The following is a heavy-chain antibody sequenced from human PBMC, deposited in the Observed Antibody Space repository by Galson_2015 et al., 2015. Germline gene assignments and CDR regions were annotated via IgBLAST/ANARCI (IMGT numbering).Heavy chain of an antibody. CDR3: AKDRDIVSTIWGYFDH. CDR1: GFTFAKYG. D-gene: IGHD5/OR15-5a*01. Sequence: SLRLACAASGFTFAKYGMDWVRQAPGKGLEWVSALSVSGGSTYYADSVKGRFTISRDNSKNTLFLQMHSLRAEDTAVYYCAKDRDIVSTIWGYFDHWGQGTLVTVSS. J-gene: IGHJ4*02. CDR2: LSVSGGST. V-gene: IGHV3-23*01.